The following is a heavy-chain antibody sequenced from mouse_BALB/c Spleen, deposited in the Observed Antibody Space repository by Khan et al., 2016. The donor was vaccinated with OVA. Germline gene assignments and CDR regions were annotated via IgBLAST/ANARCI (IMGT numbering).Heavy chain of an antibody. Sequence: QVQLKESGPEPVRPGASVKISCKGSGYTFADSGMHWVRQSHAKSLEWIGVISTYYGNIKSNQKFEGRATMTVDKSSSTAYLELARLTSEDSAVYFCTRDGISEFTYWGQGTLVSVSA. CDR3: TRDGISEFTY. D-gene: IGHD2-3*01. CDR2: ISTYYGNI. V-gene: IGHV1S137*01. CDR1: GYTFADSG. J-gene: IGHJ3*01.